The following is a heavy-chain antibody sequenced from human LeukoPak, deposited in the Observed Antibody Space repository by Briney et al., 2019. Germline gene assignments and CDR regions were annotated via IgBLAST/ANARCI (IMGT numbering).Heavy chain of an antibody. Sequence: PGGSLRLSCAASGFTFSNYGMHWVRQAPGKGLEWVAFIRYDGSNKFYADSVKGRFTISRDNSKNTLYLQMNSLRAEDTAVYYCAKEETRGQMEMATLWDCFDYWGQGTLVTVSS. J-gene: IGHJ4*02. CDR2: IRYDGSNK. CDR1: GFTFSNYG. V-gene: IGHV3-30*02. D-gene: IGHD5-24*01. CDR3: AKEETRGQMEMATLWDCFDY.